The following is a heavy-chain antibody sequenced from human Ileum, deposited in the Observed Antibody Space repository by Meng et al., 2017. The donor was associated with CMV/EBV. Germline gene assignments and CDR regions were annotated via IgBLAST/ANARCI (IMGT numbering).Heavy chain of an antibody. V-gene: IGHV3-21*01. CDR2: ISGSTPYI. J-gene: IGHJ5*01. CDR3: SRGVFDS. D-gene: IGHD2-8*01. Sequence: GGSLRLSCAASGFTFSAYGMNWVRQAPGKGLEWVSLISGSTPYIYYADSVRGRFTDSRDDAKNSLYLQMNNLRAEDTGVYYCSRGVFDSWGQGILVTVSS. CDR1: GFTFSAYG.